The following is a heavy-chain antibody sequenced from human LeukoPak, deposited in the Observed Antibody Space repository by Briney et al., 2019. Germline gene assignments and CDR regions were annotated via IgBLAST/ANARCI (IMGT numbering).Heavy chain of an antibody. V-gene: IGHV3-11*04. J-gene: IGHJ4*02. Sequence: PGGSLRLSCAASGFSFSDYYMSWIRQAPGKGLEWVSYMSSSGDTIYYADSVKGRFTISRDNAKNTLYLQMNSLRAEDTAVYYCAREGGSSWYYPDRTFDYWGQGTLVTVSS. D-gene: IGHD6-13*01. CDR1: GFSFSDYY. CDR3: AREGGSSWYYPDRTFDY. CDR2: MSSSGDTI.